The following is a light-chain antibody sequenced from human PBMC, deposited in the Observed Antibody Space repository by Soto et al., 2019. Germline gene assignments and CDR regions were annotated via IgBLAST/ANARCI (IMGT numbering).Light chain of an antibody. CDR1: QSVSSNY. Sequence: EIVLTQSPGTLSLSPGERATLSCRTSQSVSSNYFAWYQQKPGQAPRLLMYAVSNRATGIPDRFSGSGSGTDVTLTVSRLEPEDFAMYYCQQYDVSPYTFGQGTRLEI. J-gene: IGKJ2*01. V-gene: IGKV3-20*01. CDR3: QQYDVSPYT. CDR2: AVS.